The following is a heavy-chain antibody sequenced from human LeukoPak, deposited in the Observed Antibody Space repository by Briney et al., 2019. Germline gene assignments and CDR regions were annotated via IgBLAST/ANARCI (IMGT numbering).Heavy chain of an antibody. V-gene: IGHV4-59*12. CDR2: TYNSGST. CDR1: GGSISIYY. Sequence: PSETLSLTCTVSGGSISIYYWSWIRQPPGKGLEWIGYTYNSGSTNYNPSLKSRVTISVDTSKNQFSLKLSSVTAADTAVYYCARTTPDYDFWSGYYYNWFDPWGQGTLVTVSS. CDR3: ARTTPDYDFWSGYYYNWFDP. J-gene: IGHJ5*02. D-gene: IGHD3-3*01.